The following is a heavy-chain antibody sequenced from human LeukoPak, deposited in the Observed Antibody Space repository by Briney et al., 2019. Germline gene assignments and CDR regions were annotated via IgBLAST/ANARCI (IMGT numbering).Heavy chain of an antibody. CDR1: GGSFSGYY. Sequence: SETLSLTCAVYGGSFSGYYWSWIRQPPGKGLEWIGEINHSGSTNYNPSLKSRVTISVDTSKNQFSLKLSSVTAADTAVYYCASQGSSSYSYYYYYYMDVWGKGTTVTVSS. J-gene: IGHJ6*03. CDR3: ASQGSSSYSYYYYYYMDV. V-gene: IGHV4-34*01. CDR2: INHSGST. D-gene: IGHD6-13*01.